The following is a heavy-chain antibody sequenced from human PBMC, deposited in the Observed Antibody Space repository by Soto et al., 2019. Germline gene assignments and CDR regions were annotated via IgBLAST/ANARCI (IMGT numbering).Heavy chain of an antibody. Sequence: QVQLVQSGAEVKKPGASVKVSCKASGYTFTGYYMHWVRQAPGQGLEWMGWINPNSGGTNYAQKFQGWVTMTRDPSISTAYMELSRLRSDDTAVYYCAREVFNWNDGTGFDYWGQGTLVTVSS. CDR2: INPNSGGT. CDR1: GYTFTGYY. D-gene: IGHD1-20*01. J-gene: IGHJ4*02. CDR3: AREVFNWNDGTGFDY. V-gene: IGHV1-2*04.